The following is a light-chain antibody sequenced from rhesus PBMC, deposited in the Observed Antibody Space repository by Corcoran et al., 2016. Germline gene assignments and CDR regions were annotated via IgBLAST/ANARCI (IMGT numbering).Light chain of an antibody. V-gene: IGKV1-69*01. CDR1: QGISNW. Sequence: DIQMTQSPSSLSASVGDRVTITCRASQGISNWLAWYQQKPGKTPKLLIDRASNLETGVPSRFSGSGSGTDFTLTISSLQPEDIATYYCQQHDNSPFTFGPGTKLDIK. J-gene: IGKJ3*01. CDR3: QQHDNSPFT. CDR2: RAS.